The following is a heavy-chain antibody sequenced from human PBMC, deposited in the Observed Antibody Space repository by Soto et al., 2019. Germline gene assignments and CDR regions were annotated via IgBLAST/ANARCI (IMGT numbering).Heavy chain of an antibody. J-gene: IGHJ4*02. CDR1: GRSINSYY. CDR2: IYDSGIT. CDR3: ARGTYCGDECYLPN. V-gene: IGHV4-59*12. D-gene: IGHD2-21*01. Sequence: SETLSLTCNVSGRSINSYYWSWVRQPPGKGLEWIGYIYDSGITSYNPSLKSRVTMSADTSKNQFSLTLSSATAADTAIYYCARGTYCGDECYLPNWGQGILVNVSS.